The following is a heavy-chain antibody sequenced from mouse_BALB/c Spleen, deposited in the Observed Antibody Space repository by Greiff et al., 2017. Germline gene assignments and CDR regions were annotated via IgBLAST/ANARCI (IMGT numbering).Heavy chain of an antibody. CDR2: ISSGSSTI. CDR3: ARDGNYAMDY. J-gene: IGHJ4*01. D-gene: IGHD1-1*01. CDR1: GFTFSSFG. V-gene: IGHV5-17*02. Sequence: EVQLVESGAGLVQPGGSRKLSCAASGFTFSSFGMHWVRQAPEKGLEWVAYISSGSSTIYYADTVKGRFTISRDNPKNTLFLQMTSLRSEDTAMYYCARDGNYAMDYWGQGTSVTVSA.